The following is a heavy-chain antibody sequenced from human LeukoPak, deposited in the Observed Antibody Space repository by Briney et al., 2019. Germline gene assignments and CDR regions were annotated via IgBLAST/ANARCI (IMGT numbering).Heavy chain of an antibody. CDR2: FSSSSSHT. Sequence: GGSLRLSCAPSGFTFSDYYMSWMRQAPGTGLEWVSYFSSSSSHTNYADSVKGRFTISRDNAKNSLYLQMNSQRAEDTGVYYCARWAVSLDCWGQGTMVSV. V-gene: IGHV3-11*03. CDR3: ARWAVSLDC. J-gene: IGHJ4*02. CDR1: GFTFSDYY.